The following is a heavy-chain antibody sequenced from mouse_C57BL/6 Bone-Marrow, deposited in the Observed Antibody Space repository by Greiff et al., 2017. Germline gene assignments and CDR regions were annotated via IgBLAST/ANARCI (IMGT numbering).Heavy chain of an antibody. CDR3: ARHDWDDRFDY. Sequence: EVKLVESGGGLVKPGGSLKLSCAASGFTFSSYTMSWVRQTPGKRLEWVATISGGGGNTYYPDSVKGRFTISRDTAKNTLYLQRSSLRSEDTALYYCARHDWDDRFDYCVQGTTLTVSS. D-gene: IGHD4-1*01. J-gene: IGHJ2*01. CDR2: ISGGGGNT. V-gene: IGHV5-9*01. CDR1: GFTFSSYT.